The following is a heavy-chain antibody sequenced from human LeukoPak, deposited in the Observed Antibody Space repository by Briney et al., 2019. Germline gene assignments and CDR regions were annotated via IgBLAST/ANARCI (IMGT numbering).Heavy chain of an antibody. CDR3: ARDRSGYYLFNY. CDR1: GGSISSSSYY. D-gene: IGHD3-22*01. CDR2: IYYSGTT. J-gene: IGHJ4*02. Sequence: SETLSLTCTVSGGSISSSSYYWGWIRQPPGKGLEWIGSIYYSGTTYYNPSLKSRVTISVDTSKNQFSLKLSSVTAADTAIYYCARDRSGYYLFNYWGQGTLVTVSS. V-gene: IGHV4-39*02.